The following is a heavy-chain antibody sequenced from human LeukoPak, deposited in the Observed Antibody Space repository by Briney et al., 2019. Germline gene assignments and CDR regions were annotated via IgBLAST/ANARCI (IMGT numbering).Heavy chain of an antibody. CDR1: GGSISSSNW. J-gene: IGHJ3*02. CDR2: IYHSGST. CDR3: ARRGDYGAFDI. Sequence: SGTLSLTCAVSGGSISSSNWWSWVRQPPGKGLEWIGEIYHSGSTNYNPSLKSRVTISVGKSKNQFSLKLSSVTAADTAVYYCARRGDYGAFDIWGQGTMVTVSS. V-gene: IGHV4-4*02. D-gene: IGHD4-17*01.